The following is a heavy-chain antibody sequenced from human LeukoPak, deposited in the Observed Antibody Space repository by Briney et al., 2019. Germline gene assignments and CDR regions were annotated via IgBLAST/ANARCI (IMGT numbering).Heavy chain of an antibody. D-gene: IGHD3-22*01. Sequence: SETLPLTCTVSGGSISSYYWSWIRQPPGKGLEWIGYISYSGSTSYNPSLKSRVTMSVDTSKNQFSLKLSSVTAADTAVYYCARGGRSGYSYTGVDYWGQGTLVTVSS. V-gene: IGHV4-59*01. J-gene: IGHJ4*02. CDR3: ARGGRSGYSYTGVDY. CDR2: ISYSGST. CDR1: GGSISSYY.